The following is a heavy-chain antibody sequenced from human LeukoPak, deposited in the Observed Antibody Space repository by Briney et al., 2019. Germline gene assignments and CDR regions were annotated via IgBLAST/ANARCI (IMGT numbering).Heavy chain of an antibody. CDR1: GGSISSHY. CDR3: ARVKGSNWFDP. V-gene: IGHV4-59*11. CDR2: IYNSEST. J-gene: IGHJ5*02. Sequence: PSETLSLTCTVSGGSISSHYWSWIRQPPGKGLEWIGYIYNSESTYYNPSLKSRVTISLDTSKNQFSLRLNSVTAADTAVYYCARVKGSNWFDPWGQGTLVTVSS. D-gene: IGHD6-6*01.